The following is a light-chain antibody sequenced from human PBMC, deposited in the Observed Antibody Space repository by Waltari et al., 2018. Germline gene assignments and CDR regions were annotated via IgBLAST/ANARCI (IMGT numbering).Light chain of an antibody. V-gene: IGKV1-12*01. CDR2: GAS. CDR3: QQGNSLPPT. CDR1: QGIGTW. J-gene: IGKJ1*01. Sequence: DIQMTQSPSSVSASVGDRVTITCRASQGIGTWLAWYQQKPGKAPKVLIYGASTLLTGVPSRFSGSGSGTEFTLTITGLQPEDFATYFCQQGNSLPPTFGRGTRVEV.